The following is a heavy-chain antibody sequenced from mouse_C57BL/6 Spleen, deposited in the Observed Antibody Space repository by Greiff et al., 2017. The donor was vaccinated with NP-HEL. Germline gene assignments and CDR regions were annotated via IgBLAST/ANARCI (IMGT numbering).Heavy chain of an antibody. D-gene: IGHD2-1*01. CDR2: IDPSDSET. J-gene: IGHJ3*01. Sequence: QVQLQQPGAELVRPGSSVKLSCKASGYTFTSYWMHWVKQRPIQGLEWIGNIDPSDSETHYNQKFKDKATLTVDKSSSTAYMQLSSLTSEDSAVYYCARGGYGNYGGFAYWGQGTLVTVSA. V-gene: IGHV1-52*01. CDR1: GYTFTSYW. CDR3: ARGGYGNYGGFAY.